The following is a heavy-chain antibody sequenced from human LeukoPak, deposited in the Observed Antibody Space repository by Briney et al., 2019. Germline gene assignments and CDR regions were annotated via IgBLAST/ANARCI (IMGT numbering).Heavy chain of an antibody. J-gene: IGHJ4*02. CDR2: IYYSGST. Sequence: SETLSLTCTVSGGSISSHYWSWIRQPPGKGLEWIGYIYYSGSTNYNPSLKSRVTTSVDTSKNQFSLKLSSVTAADTAVYCCAKEGLGDILTGYYHIWAHFDYWGQGTLVTVSS. CDR3: AKEGLGDILTGYYHIWAHFDY. D-gene: IGHD3-9*01. CDR1: GGSISSHY. V-gene: IGHV4-59*11.